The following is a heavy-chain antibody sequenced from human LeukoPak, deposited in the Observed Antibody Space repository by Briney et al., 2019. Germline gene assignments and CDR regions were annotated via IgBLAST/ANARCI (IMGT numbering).Heavy chain of an antibody. Sequence: SETLSLTCTVSGGSISSYYWSWIRQPAGKGLEWIGRIYTSGSTNYNPSLKSRGTMSVDTSKNQFSLKLSPVTAADTAVYYCARGQFPQLRKRWDTFDIWGQGTMVTVSS. CDR3: ARGQFPQLRKRWDTFDI. CDR2: IYTSGST. CDR1: GGSISSYY. J-gene: IGHJ3*02. V-gene: IGHV4-4*07. D-gene: IGHD5-24*01.